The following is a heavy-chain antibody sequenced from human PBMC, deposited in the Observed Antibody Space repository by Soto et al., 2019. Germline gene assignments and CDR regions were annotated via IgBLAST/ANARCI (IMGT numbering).Heavy chain of an antibody. V-gene: IGHV1-69*04. Sequence: SVKVSWKAAGGALSSYTFSWVRQAPGQGLEWMGRVIPNLGVTNYAKKFQGRFTIVVDTSTSTAYMELNSLRYEDTAVYYCARDKGYCSDTSCPDFDYWGQGTLVTVSS. CDR2: VIPNLGVT. D-gene: IGHD2-15*01. CDR1: GGALSSYT. CDR3: ARDKGYCSDTSCPDFDY. J-gene: IGHJ4*02.